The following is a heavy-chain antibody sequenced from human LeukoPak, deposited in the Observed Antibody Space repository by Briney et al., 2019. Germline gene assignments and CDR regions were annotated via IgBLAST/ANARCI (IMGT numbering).Heavy chain of an antibody. J-gene: IGHJ4*02. CDR1: GFTFSSYG. D-gene: IGHD4-17*01. CDR2: IWCDGSNK. Sequence: RPGGSLRLSCAASGFTFSSYGMHWVRQAPGKGLEWVAVIWCDGSNKYYADSVKGRFTISRDNSKNTLYLQMNSLRAEDTAVYYCASSYGDYGGDYWGQGTLVTVSS. CDR3: ASSYGDYGGDY. V-gene: IGHV3-33*01.